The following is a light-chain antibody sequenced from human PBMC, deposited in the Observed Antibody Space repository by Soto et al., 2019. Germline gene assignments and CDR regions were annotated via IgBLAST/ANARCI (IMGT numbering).Light chain of an antibody. Sequence: DIQMTQSPSSLSASVGDRVTITCRASQSISSYLNWYQQKPGKAPKLLIYAASSLQSGVPSRFSGSGSGTDFTLPISSLQPEDFATYYCQQSYSTPHFGPGTKVDIK. CDR1: QSISSY. CDR3: QQSYSTPH. CDR2: AAS. V-gene: IGKV1-39*01. J-gene: IGKJ3*01.